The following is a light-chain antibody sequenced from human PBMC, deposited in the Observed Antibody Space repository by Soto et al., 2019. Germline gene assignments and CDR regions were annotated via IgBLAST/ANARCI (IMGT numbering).Light chain of an antibody. CDR1: SSNIGAGYD. V-gene: IGLV1-40*01. J-gene: IGLJ1*01. CDR2: GNS. Sequence: QSVLTQPPSVSGAPGQRVTISCTGSSSNIGAGYDMHWYQYLPGTAPKLLIYGNSDRPSGVPDRFSGSRSGTSASLAVSGLQAEDEADYYCQSYDSSLRGSVFGTGTKVTVL. CDR3: QSYDSSLRGSV.